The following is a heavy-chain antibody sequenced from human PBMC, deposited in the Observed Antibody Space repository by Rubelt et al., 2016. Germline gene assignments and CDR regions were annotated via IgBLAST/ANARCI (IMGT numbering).Heavy chain of an antibody. J-gene: IGHJ4*02. Sequence: QVQLQESGPGLVKPSETLSLTCTVSVGYMSSYYWCWIRQPPGKGLEWIGYIYYSGSTNYYPSLKSHVTIPHDPSKNQFALRWTSVASAGTAGYYCAREHGGNTPPYYFDYWGQRILLTVSS. CDR3: AREHGGNTPPYYFDY. V-gene: IGHV4-59*01. CDR1: VGYMSSYY. CDR2: IYYSGST. D-gene: IGHD4-23*01.